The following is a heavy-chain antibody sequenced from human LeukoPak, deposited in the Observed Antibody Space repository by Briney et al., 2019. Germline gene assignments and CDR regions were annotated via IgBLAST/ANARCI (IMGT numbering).Heavy chain of an antibody. CDR2: IQYDGSNE. J-gene: IGHJ6*03. V-gene: IGHV3-30*02. Sequence: GGSLRLSCAASGFTFSSYGMHWVRQAPGKGLEWVAYIQYDGSNEQYADSVKGRFSISRDNAKNSLYLQMNSLRAEDTAVYYCARARFETTVTTLVRKKDYYYYNMDVWGKGTTVTVSS. CDR1: GFTFSSYG. D-gene: IGHD4-17*01. CDR3: ARARFETTVTTLVRKKDYYYYNMDV.